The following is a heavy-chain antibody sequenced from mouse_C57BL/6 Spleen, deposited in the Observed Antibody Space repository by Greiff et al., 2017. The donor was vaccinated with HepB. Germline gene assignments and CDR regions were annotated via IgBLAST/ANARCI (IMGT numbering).Heavy chain of an antibody. CDR3: ARNAGRYFDV. J-gene: IGHJ1*03. Sequence: QVQLKESGPELVKPGASVKISCKASGYAFSSSWMNWVKQRPGKGLEWIGRIYPGDGDTNYNGKFKGKATLTADKSSSTAYMQLSSLTSEDSAVYFCARNAGRYFDVWGTGTTVTVSS. CDR2: IYPGDGDT. V-gene: IGHV1-82*01. CDR1: GYAFSSSW.